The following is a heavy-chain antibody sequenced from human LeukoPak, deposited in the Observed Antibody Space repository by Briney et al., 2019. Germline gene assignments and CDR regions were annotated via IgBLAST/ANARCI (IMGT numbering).Heavy chain of an antibody. CDR2: ISWNSGSI. CDR3: AKDPLAVAVYYFDY. J-gene: IGHJ4*02. Sequence: GGSLRLSCAASGFTFDDYAMHWVRQAPGKGLEWVSGISWNSGSIGYADSVKGRFTISRDNAKNSLYLQMNSLRAEDTALYYCAKDPLAVAVYYFDYWGQGTLVTVSS. V-gene: IGHV3-9*01. CDR1: GFTFDDYA. D-gene: IGHD6-19*01.